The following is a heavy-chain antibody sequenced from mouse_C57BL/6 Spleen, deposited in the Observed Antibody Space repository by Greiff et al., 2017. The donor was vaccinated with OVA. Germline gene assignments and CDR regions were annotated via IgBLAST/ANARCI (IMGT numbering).Heavy chain of an antibody. J-gene: IGHJ4*01. Sequence: EVQRVESGGDLVKPGGSLKLSCAASGFTFSSYGMSWVRPTPDKRLEWVATISSGGSYTYYPDSVKGRFTISRDNAKNTLYLQMSSLKSEDTAMYYCARQEDSYAMDYWGQGTSVTVSS. CDR1: GFTFSSYG. V-gene: IGHV5-6*01. CDR3: ARQEDSYAMDY. CDR2: ISSGGSYT.